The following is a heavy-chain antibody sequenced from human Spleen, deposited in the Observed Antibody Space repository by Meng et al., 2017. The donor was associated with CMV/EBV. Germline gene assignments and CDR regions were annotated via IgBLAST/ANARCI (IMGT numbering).Heavy chain of an antibody. Sequence: SETLSLTCTVTGGSISSSGYYWSWIRQPPGKGLEWIGEINHSGSTNYNPSLKSRVTISVDTSKNQFSLKLSSVTAADTAVYYCARASSSWPFDYWGQGTLVTVSS. V-gene: IGHV4-39*07. CDR2: INHSGST. CDR3: ARASSSWPFDY. J-gene: IGHJ4*02. CDR1: GGSISSSGYY. D-gene: IGHD6-13*01.